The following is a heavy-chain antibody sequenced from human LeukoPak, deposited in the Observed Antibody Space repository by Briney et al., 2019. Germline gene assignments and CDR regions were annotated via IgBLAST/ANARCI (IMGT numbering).Heavy chain of an antibody. CDR3: ARLFYYDFWSGHAADV. CDR1: GVSISSYY. J-gene: IGHJ6*04. D-gene: IGHD3-3*01. CDR2: IYYSGST. Sequence: SETLSLTCTVSGVSISSYYWSWIRQPPGKGLEWIGYIYYSGSTNYNPSLKSRVTISVDTSKNQFSLKLSSVTAADTAVYYCARLFYYDFWSGHAADVWGKGTTVTVSS. V-gene: IGHV4-59*01.